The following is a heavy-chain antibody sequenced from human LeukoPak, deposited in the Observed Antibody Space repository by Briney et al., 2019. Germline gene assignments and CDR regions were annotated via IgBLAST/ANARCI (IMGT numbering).Heavy chain of an antibody. D-gene: IGHD1-1*01. CDR3: AKWRTAKTGFDY. J-gene: IGHJ4*02. V-gene: IGHV4-39*01. CDR2: IYYSGSP. Sequence: PSQSLSLTFTLSGRSISNNNYYWAWIRHPPRKGLECIGSIYYSGSPYYNPSLKSRVTISVDTSTNQFSLRLISLTATHTAVYYCAKWRTAKTGFDYWGQGTLVTVSS. CDR1: GRSISNNNYY.